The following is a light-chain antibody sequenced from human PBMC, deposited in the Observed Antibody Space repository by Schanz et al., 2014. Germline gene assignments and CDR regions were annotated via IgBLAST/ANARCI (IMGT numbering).Light chain of an antibody. Sequence: EIVLTQSPGTLSLSPGERATLSCRASQSVTSTYLAWYQQKPGQAPRLLIYDASSRATGIPDRFSGSGSGTDFTLTISRLEPEDFAVYFCHQYDNSPWTFGQGTKVEV. J-gene: IGKJ1*01. CDR3: HQYDNSPWT. V-gene: IGKV3-20*01. CDR1: QSVTSTY. CDR2: DAS.